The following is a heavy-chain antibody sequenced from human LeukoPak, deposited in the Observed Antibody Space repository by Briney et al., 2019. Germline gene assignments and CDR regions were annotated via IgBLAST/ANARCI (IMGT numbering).Heavy chain of an antibody. Sequence: GASVKVSCKASGYTFTSYDINWVRQATGQGLEWMGWMNPNSGNTGYAQKFQGRVTMTRNTSISTAYMELSSLRSEDTAVHYCARPSDFWSGYYAAWGQGTLVTVSS. D-gene: IGHD3-3*01. V-gene: IGHV1-8*01. J-gene: IGHJ5*02. CDR2: MNPNSGNT. CDR3: ARPSDFWSGYYAA. CDR1: GYTFTSYD.